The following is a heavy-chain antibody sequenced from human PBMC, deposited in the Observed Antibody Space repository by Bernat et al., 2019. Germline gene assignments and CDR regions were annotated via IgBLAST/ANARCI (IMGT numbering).Heavy chain of an antibody. Sequence: QVQLVESGVGLVKPGGSLRLSCAASGFTFSDYYMSWIRQAPGKGLDWVSYISSSSSYTNYADSVKGRFTISRDNSKNTLYLQMNSLRAEDTAVYYCARALDSSGYYKYFDYWGQGTLVTVSS. CDR3: ARALDSSGYYKYFDY. D-gene: IGHD3-22*01. J-gene: IGHJ4*02. V-gene: IGHV3-11*06. CDR1: GFTFSDYY. CDR2: ISSSSSYT.